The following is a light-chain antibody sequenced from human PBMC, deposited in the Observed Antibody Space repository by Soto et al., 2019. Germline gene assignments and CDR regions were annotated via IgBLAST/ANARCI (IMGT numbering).Light chain of an antibody. Sequence: QSVLTQPASVSGSPGQSIIISCTGTSSDVGGYNYVSWYQHHPGKAPKVMIYDVSNRPSGVSNRFSGSKSGNTASLTISGLQAEDEADYYCSSYTSSSNWVFGGGTQLTVL. CDR1: SSDVGGYNY. J-gene: IGLJ3*02. CDR3: SSYTSSSNWV. CDR2: DVS. V-gene: IGLV2-14*03.